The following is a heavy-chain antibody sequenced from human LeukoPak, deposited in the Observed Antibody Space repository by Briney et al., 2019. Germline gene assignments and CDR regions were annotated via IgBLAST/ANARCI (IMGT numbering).Heavy chain of an antibody. Sequence: GGSLRLSCAASGFNFNIYWMNWVRQAPGKGLEWVANIKQDGTERFFVDSVKGRFTISRDNAKNSVYLQMNSLRAEDTALYYCAKDIEVRGNLDTFDIWGQGTMVTVSS. CDR3: AKDIEVRGNLDTFDI. J-gene: IGHJ3*02. CDR1: GFNFNIYW. D-gene: IGHD3-10*01. V-gene: IGHV3-7*03. CDR2: IKQDGTER.